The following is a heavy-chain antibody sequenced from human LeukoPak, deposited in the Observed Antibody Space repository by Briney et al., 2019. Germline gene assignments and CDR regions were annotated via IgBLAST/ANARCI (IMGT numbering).Heavy chain of an antibody. Sequence: SETLSLTCAVSGASVSSSSFFWGWIRQPPGEGPEWLGSVYYNGATYYNPALKSRVIISLDTSKNQFTLTVTSVTVADAALYFCASRIVQSVTASETWFDSWGQGTLVTVSS. D-gene: IGHD4-11*01. J-gene: IGHJ5*01. CDR2: VYYNGAT. V-gene: IGHV4-39*06. CDR3: ASRIVQSVTASETWFDS. CDR1: GASVSSSSFF.